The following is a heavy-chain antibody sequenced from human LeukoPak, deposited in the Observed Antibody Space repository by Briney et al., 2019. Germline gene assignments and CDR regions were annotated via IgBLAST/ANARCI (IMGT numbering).Heavy chain of an antibody. V-gene: IGHV3-74*01. J-gene: IGHJ4*02. Sequence: GGSLRLSCAASGFTFSSYAMSWVRQAPGKGLVWVSRINSDGSSTSYADSVKGRFTISRDNAKNTLYLQMNSLRAEDTAVYYCAREQKQLWKYYFDYWGQGTLVTVSS. CDR3: AREQKQLWKYYFDY. CDR1: GFTFSSYA. D-gene: IGHD5-18*01. CDR2: INSDGSST.